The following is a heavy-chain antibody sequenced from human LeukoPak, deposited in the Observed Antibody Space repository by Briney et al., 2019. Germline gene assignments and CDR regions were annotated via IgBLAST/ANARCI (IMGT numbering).Heavy chain of an antibody. CDR3: ARGRRTYYDFLPPRYYFDY. CDR2: INHSGST. V-gene: IGHV4-34*01. CDR1: GGSFSGYY. Sequence: SETLSLTCAVYGGSFSGYYWSWIRQPPGKGLEGIGEINHSGSTNSNPSLKSRVTISVDTSKIQFSLKLSSVTAADTAVYYCARGRRTYYDFLPPRYYFDYWGQGTLVTVSS. D-gene: IGHD3-3*01. J-gene: IGHJ4*02.